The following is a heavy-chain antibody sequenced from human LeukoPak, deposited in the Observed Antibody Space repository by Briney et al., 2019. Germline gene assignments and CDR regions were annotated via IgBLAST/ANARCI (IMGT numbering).Heavy chain of an antibody. V-gene: IGHV4-34*01. CDR1: GGSFSGYY. J-gene: IGHJ6*02. Sequence: SETPSLTCAVYGGSFSGYYWSWIRQPPGKGLEWIGEINHSGSTNYNPSLKSRVTISVDTSKNQFSLKLSSVTAADTAVYYCARIVVVPAAIRGWDYYYGMDVWGQGTTVTVSS. CDR2: INHSGST. D-gene: IGHD2-2*02. CDR3: ARIVVVPAAIRGWDYYYGMDV.